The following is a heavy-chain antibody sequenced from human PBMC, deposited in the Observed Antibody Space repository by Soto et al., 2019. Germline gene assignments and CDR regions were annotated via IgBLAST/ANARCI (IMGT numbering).Heavy chain of an antibody. V-gene: IGHV1-69*13. CDR1: GGTFSSYA. CDR2: IIPIFGTA. Sequence: SGKVSCKASGGTFSSYAISWVRQAPGQGLEWMGGIIPIFGTANYAQKFQGRVTITADESTSTAYMELSSLRSEDTAVHYCAREAGPITMIVVAYDAFDIWGQGTMVTVSS. J-gene: IGHJ3*02. D-gene: IGHD3-22*01. CDR3: AREAGPITMIVVAYDAFDI.